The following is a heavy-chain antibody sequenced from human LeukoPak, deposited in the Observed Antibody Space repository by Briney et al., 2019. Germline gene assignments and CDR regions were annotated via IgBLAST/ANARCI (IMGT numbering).Heavy chain of an antibody. D-gene: IGHD6-25*01. CDR3: ARDPPQDPAAAFDI. CDR2: IYYTGST. CDR1: GGSISNYY. J-gene: IGHJ3*02. V-gene: IGHV4-59*01. Sequence: SETLSLTCTVSGGSISNYYWDWIRQPPGKGLEWIGYIYYTGSTTYNPSLKSRVTISVDTSKNQFSLKLSSVTAADTAVYYCARDPPQDPAAAFDIWGQGTMVTVSS.